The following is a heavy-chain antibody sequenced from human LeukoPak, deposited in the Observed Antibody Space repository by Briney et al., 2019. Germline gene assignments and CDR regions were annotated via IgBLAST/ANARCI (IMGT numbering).Heavy chain of an antibody. CDR2: IRWKANGGTT. J-gene: IGHJ6*03. D-gene: IGHD1-26*01. V-gene: IGHV3-49*03. CDR1: GFTFGDYA. Sequence: GGSLRLSCTTSGFTFGDYAMSWFRQAPGKGLDWVGFIRWKANGGTTEYAASVKGRFTISRDDSKSIAYLQMNSLKTEDTAVYYCTRGPVSGSYYNYYYYMDVWGKGTTVTVSS. CDR3: TRGPVSGSYYNYYYYMDV.